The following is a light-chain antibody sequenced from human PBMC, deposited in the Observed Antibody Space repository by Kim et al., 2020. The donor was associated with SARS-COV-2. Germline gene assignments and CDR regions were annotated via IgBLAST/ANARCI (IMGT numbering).Light chain of an antibody. CDR1: KLGNKY. V-gene: IGLV3-1*01. CDR3: QAWDNITAV. Sequence: PGKTARTPCPGVKLGNKYQYISWYRQKPGQPPMLVMYQHTRRPSGIPERFSGSNAGSTATLTISGTHEMEEAHYYCQAWDNITAVFGGGTQLTVL. CDR2: QHT. J-gene: IGLJ2*01.